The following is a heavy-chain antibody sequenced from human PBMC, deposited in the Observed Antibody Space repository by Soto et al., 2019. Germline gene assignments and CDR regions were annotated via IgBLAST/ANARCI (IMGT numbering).Heavy chain of an antibody. V-gene: IGHV4-30-4*01. CDR2: IYKSTTT. J-gene: IGHJ5*01. D-gene: IGHD2-15*01. Sequence: KPSETLSLTCSVSGDSISTVDYFWAWIRQPPGQALEYIGYIYKSTTTYYNPSFESRVAISLDTSKSQFSLNVTSVTAVDTAVYFCARGRYCLTGRCFPNWFDSWGQGTLVTVPQ. CDR3: ARGRYCLTGRCFPNWFDS. CDR1: GDSISTVDYF.